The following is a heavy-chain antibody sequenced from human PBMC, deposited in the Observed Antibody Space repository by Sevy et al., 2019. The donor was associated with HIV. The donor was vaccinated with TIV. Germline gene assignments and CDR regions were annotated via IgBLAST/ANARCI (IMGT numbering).Heavy chain of an antibody. D-gene: IGHD6-19*01. CDR2: INSDGSST. CDR3: ARQNSRGSAFDI. CDR1: GFTFSSYW. Sequence: GGSLRLSCAASGFTFSSYWMHWVRQAPGKGLVWVSRINSDGSSTSYADSVKGRFTISRDNAKNTLYLQMNSLRAEDTAVYYCARQNSRGSAFDIWGLGTMVTVSS. V-gene: IGHV3-74*01. J-gene: IGHJ3*02.